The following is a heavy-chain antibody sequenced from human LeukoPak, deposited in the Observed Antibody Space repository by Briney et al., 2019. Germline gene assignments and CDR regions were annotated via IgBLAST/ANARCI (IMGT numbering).Heavy chain of an antibody. CDR1: GFTFSTYG. V-gene: IGHV3-30*18. D-gene: IGHD2-15*01. CDR3: AKDGSVAAPTPTYFHY. J-gene: IGHJ4*02. CDR2: ISSDGSIR. Sequence: GRPLRLSCAASGFTFSTYGMHWVRQAPGKGLEWVALISSDGSIRYYADSVKGRFTISRENSKNTLYLQMNSLRDEDTAVFYCAKDGSVAAPTPTYFHYWGQGTLVTVSS.